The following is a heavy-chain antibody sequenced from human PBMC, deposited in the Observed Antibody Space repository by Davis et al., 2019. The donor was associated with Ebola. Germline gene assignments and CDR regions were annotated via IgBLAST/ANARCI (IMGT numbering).Heavy chain of an antibody. CDR2: INPNDGRT. CDR1: GYTFTNFG. J-gene: IGHJ3*01. D-gene: IGHD5-12*01. CDR3: TTPGGQDSGYDVFDV. V-gene: IGHV1-46*03. Sequence: AASVKVSCKASGYTFTNFGISWVRQAPGQGLEWMGMINPNDGRTIYAQKFQGRVTVTRDTSTTTVYMDLSSLRSEDTALYYCTTPGGQDSGYDVFDVWGQGTRVTVSS.